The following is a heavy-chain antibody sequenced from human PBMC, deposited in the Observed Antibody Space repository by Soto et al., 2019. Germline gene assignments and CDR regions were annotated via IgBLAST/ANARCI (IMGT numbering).Heavy chain of an antibody. V-gene: IGHV4-59*08. CDR3: ARHPGNCSGGNCYQFDY. CDR1: GGSISSYY. Sequence: SETLSLTCTVSGGSISSYYWSWIRQPPGKGLEWIGYIYYSGSTNYNPSFKSRVTISVDTSKNQFSLKLSSVTAADTAVYYCARHPGNCSGGNCYQFDYWGQGTLVTVSS. D-gene: IGHD2-15*01. J-gene: IGHJ4*02. CDR2: IYYSGST.